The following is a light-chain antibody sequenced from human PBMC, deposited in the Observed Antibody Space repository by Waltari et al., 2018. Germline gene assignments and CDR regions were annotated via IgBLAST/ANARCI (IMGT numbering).Light chain of an antibody. CDR3: SSYTRDSTVL. J-gene: IGLJ3*02. CDR1: NTDVGTYDY. CDR2: EVS. Sequence: QSALTQPASVSGSPGQSITISCTGTNTDVGTYDYVSWYQLHPGKVPKLIISEVSNRPSGVSDRCSGSKSGNTASLTISGLQGEDEAEYFCSSYTRDSTVLFGGGTKLSVL. V-gene: IGLV2-14*03.